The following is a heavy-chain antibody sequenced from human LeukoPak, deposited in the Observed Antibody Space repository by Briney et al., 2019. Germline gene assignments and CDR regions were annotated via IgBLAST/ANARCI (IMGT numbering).Heavy chain of an antibody. V-gene: IGHV4-34*01. J-gene: IGHJ5*02. CDR3: ARGLGYCSSTSCYRGRANWFDP. CDR1: GGSFSGYY. Sequence: SETLSLTCAVYGGSFSGYYWSWIRQPPGKGLEWIGEINHSGSTNYNPSLKRRVTIPVDTSKNKFSLTLSSVTAADTAVYYCARGLGYCSSTSCYRGRANWFDPWGQGTLVTVSS. D-gene: IGHD2-2*01. CDR2: INHSGST.